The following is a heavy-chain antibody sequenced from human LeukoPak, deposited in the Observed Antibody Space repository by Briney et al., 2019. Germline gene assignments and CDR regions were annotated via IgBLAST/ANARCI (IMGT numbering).Heavy chain of an antibody. Sequence: SETLSLTCTVPGGSISSYYWSWIRQPPGKGLEWIGHIYTSGSTNYNPSLKSRVTISVDTSKNQFSLKLSSVTAADTAVYYCARGGGIVVVPAATQVWFDPWGQGTLVTVSS. J-gene: IGHJ5*02. CDR2: IYTSGST. CDR3: ARGGGIVVVPAATQVWFDP. D-gene: IGHD2-2*01. V-gene: IGHV4-4*09. CDR1: GGSISSYY.